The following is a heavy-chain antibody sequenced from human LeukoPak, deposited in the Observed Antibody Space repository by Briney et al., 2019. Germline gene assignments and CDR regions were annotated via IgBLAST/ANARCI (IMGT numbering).Heavy chain of an antibody. CDR2: IYPGDSDI. CDR3: AIAMIRGLSFDY. Sequence: PGESLKISCQGSGYSFSNYWIGWVRQVPGKGLEWMGLIYPGDSDITYNPSFQGHISISADKSINTAYLQWSSLKASDTAMYYCAIAMIRGLSFDYWGQGNLVIVSS. D-gene: IGHD3-10*01. CDR1: GYSFSNYW. J-gene: IGHJ4*02. V-gene: IGHV5-51*01.